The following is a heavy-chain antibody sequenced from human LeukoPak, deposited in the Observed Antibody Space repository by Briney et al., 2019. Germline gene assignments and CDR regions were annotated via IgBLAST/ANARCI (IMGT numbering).Heavy chain of an antibody. CDR3: ARVLRYCSGGNCYSGGLGYMDV. V-gene: IGHV3-11*01. CDR1: GFTFSEYN. J-gene: IGHJ6*03. Sequence: GGTLRLSCAASGFTFSEYNMRWIRQAPADGLEWVSAICRSVSTKYYADPAKGRFTISRDNAKNSLFLQMNSLRAEDTAVYYCARVLRYCSGGNCYSGGLGYMDVWGKGTTVTVSS. CDR2: ICRSVSTK. D-gene: IGHD2-15*01.